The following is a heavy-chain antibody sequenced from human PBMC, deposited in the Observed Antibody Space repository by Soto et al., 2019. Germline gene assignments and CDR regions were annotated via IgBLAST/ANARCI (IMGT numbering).Heavy chain of an antibody. CDR3: ARGLDIVVVVAATFDY. V-gene: IGHV3-7*01. Sequence: GGSLRLSCAASGFTFSSYWMSWVRQAPGKGLEWVANIKQDGSEKYYVDSVKGRFTISRDNAKNYLYLQMNSLRAEDTAVYYCARGLDIVVVVAATFDYWGQGTLVTVSS. CDR2: IKQDGSEK. D-gene: IGHD2-15*01. J-gene: IGHJ4*02. CDR1: GFTFSSYW.